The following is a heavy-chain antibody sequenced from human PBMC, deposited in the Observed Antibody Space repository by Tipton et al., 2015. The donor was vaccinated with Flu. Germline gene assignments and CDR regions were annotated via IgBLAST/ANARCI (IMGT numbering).Heavy chain of an antibody. CDR2: IYYSGST. CDR1: GGSISSSSYY. CDR3: ARDRIRAAAGSTLGYGMDV. Sequence: TLSLTCTVSGGSISSSSYYWGWIRQPPGKGLEWIGSIYYSGSTYYNPSLKSRVTISVDTSKNQFSLKLGSVTAADTAVYYCARDRIRAAAGSTLGYGMDVWGQGTTVTVSS. D-gene: IGHD6-13*01. J-gene: IGHJ6*02. V-gene: IGHV4-39*07.